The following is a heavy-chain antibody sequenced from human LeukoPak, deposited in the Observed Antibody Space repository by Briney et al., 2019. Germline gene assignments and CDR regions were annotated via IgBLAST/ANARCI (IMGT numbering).Heavy chain of an antibody. V-gene: IGHV3-20*04. J-gene: IGHJ4*02. Sequence: GGSLRLSCEASGFTFNDYGMTWVRQGPGKGLEWVAGLNWNGDVTRYADSVKGRFTISRDNAKNPLYLQMNSLRAEDTAVYYCARAGRQLERRRFYYFDYWGQGTLVTVSS. CDR1: GFTFNDYG. CDR3: ARAGRQLERRRFYYFDY. CDR2: LNWNGDVT. D-gene: IGHD1-1*01.